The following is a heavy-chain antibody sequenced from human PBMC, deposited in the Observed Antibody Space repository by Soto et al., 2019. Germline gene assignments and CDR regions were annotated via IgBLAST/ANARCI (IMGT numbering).Heavy chain of an antibody. CDR3: ARGFGGANWFDP. CDR2: IYYSGST. D-gene: IGHD3-10*01. Sequence: SETLSLTCTFSCGSVISGSYYWSWIRQPPGKGPEWIGYIYYSGSTNYNPSLKSRVTISVDTSKNQFSLKLSSVTAADTAVYYCARGFGGANWFDPWGQGTLVTVSS. V-gene: IGHV4-61*01. CDR1: CGSVISGSYY. J-gene: IGHJ5*02.